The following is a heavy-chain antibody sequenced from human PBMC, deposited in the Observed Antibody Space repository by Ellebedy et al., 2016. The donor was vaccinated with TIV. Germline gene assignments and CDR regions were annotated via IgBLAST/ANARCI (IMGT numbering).Heavy chain of an antibody. V-gene: IGHV4-30-4*01. CDR3: ASSPRSDYFEY. CDR2: IYDTETT. Sequence: SETLSLTXTVSGGSISSGEYYWSWVRQPPGKGLEWIGNIYDTETTYSNPSLKRRVNISLDTSKNQFSLNLSSATAADTAVYYCASSPRSDYFEYWGQGTLVTVSS. CDR1: GGSISSGEYY. J-gene: IGHJ4*02.